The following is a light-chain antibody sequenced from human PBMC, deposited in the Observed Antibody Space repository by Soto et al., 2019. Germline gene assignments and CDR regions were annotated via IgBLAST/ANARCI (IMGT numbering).Light chain of an antibody. V-gene: IGKV3-15*01. CDR2: GAS. CDR3: QQYNNWPPFS. CDR1: QSISSN. J-gene: IGKJ3*01. Sequence: EIVMTQSPATLSVSPGERATLSCRASQSISSNLAWYQQKNGQTPMLLIYGASTRAAGIPARFSGSGSGTDFTLTISSLQSEDFAVYYCQQYNNWPPFSFGPGTKVDIK.